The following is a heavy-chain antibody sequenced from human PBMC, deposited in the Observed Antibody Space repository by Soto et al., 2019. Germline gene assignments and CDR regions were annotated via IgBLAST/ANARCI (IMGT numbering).Heavy chain of an antibody. Sequence: LSLTCTVSGGSISNYLCNWIRQPAGKGLEWIGRIDNSGSTNYNPSLKSRITMSADTSRNQFSLKLNSVTAADTAVYYCARGGQDFWSGPFDYWGQGALVTVSS. D-gene: IGHD3-3*01. V-gene: IGHV4-4*07. CDR1: GGSISNYL. CDR3: ARGGQDFWSGPFDY. J-gene: IGHJ4*02. CDR2: IDNSGST.